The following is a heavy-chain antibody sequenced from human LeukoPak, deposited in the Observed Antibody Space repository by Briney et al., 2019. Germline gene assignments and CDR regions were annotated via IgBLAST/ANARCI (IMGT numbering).Heavy chain of an antibody. CDR1: GGSISSGGYS. CDR3: AREVIAVAGGFDY. J-gene: IGHJ4*02. D-gene: IGHD6-19*01. V-gene: IGHV4-30-2*01. Sequence: SQTLSLTCAVSGGSISSGGYSWSWIRQPPGKGLEWIGYIYHSGSTYYNPSLKSRVTISVDRSKNQFSLKLSSVTAADTAVYYCAREVIAVAGGFDYWGQGTLVTVSS. CDR2: IYHSGST.